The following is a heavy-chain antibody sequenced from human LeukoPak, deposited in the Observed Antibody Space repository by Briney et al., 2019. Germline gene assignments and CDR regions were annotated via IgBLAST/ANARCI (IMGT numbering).Heavy chain of an antibody. CDR3: ARVSIIYSSNPIESWFDP. V-gene: IGHV3-21*01. Sequence: PGGSLRLSCAASGFTFSSYSMNWVRQAPGKGLEWVSSISSSSYIYYADSVKGRFTISRDNAKNSLYLQMNSLRAEDTAVYYCARVSIIYSSNPIESWFDPWGQGTLVTVSS. CDR1: GFTFSSYS. CDR2: ISSSSYI. J-gene: IGHJ5*02. D-gene: IGHD6-19*01.